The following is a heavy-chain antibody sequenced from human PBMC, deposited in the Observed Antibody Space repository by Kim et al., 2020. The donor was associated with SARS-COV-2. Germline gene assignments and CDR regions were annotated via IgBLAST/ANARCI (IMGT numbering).Heavy chain of an antibody. J-gene: IGHJ3*02. CDR3: ARDFSPDYDFWSGDAFDI. CDR2: IYYSGST. CDR1: GGSISSSSYY. Sequence: SETLSLTCTVSGGSISSSSYYWGWIRQPPGKGLEWIGSIYYSGSTYYNPSLKSRVTISVDTSKNQFSLKLSSVTAADTAVYYCARDFSPDYDFWSGDAFDIWGQGTMVTVSS. D-gene: IGHD3-3*01. V-gene: IGHV4-39*07.